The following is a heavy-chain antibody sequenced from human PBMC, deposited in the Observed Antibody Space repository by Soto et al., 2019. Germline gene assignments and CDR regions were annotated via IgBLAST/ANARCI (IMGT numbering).Heavy chain of an antibody. V-gene: IGHV4-30-4*01. CDR2: IYYSEST. CDR3: ALVRRYYGMDV. D-gene: IGHD6-6*01. Sequence: SETLSLTCTVSGNSISSGDYYSSWIRQPPGKGLEWIGYIYYSESTYYNPSLMSRVTISVEMSKNQFSLKLSSVTAADTAVYYCALVRRYYGMDVWGQGTTVTVS. CDR1: GNSISSGDYY. J-gene: IGHJ6*02.